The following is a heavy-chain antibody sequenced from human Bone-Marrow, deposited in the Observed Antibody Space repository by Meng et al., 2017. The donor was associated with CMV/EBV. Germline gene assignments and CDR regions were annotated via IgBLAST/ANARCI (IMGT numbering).Heavy chain of an antibody. V-gene: IGHV3-30-3*01. Sequence: GGSLRLSCAASGFTFSSYAMHWVRQAPGKGLEWVAVISYDGSNKYYADSVKGRFTISRDNSKNTLYLQMNSLRAEDTAVYYCTTGYCTNGVCYSDGDWGQGTLVTVSS. J-gene: IGHJ4*02. CDR3: TTGYCTNGVCYSDGD. CDR1: GFTFSSYA. CDR2: ISYDGSNK. D-gene: IGHD2-8*01.